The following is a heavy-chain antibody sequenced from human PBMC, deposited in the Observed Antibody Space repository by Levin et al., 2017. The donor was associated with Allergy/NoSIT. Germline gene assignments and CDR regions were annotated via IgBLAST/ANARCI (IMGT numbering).Heavy chain of an antibody. V-gene: IGHV3-21*01. J-gene: IGHJ6*02. D-gene: IGHD3-22*01. CDR1: GFTFSSYS. CDR2: ISSSSSYI. Sequence: PGESLKISCAASGFTFSSYSMNWVRQAPGKGLEWVSSISSSSSYIYYADSVKGRFTISRDNAKNSLYLQMNSLRAEDTAVHYCARALHDSSGYYFLKTYYYYGMDVWGQGTTVTVSS. CDR3: ARALHDSSGYYFLKTYYYYGMDV.